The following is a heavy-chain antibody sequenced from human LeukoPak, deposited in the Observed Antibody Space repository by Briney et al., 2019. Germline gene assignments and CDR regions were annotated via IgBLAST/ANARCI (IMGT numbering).Heavy chain of an antibody. D-gene: IGHD3-22*01. CDR3: ARDLYRIVVVPHYFDY. CDR1: GFTFSSYE. J-gene: IGHJ4*02. CDR2: ISNSGSIR. Sequence: GGSLRLSCAASGFTFSSYEMNWVRQAPGKGLEWVSYISNSGSIRKYADSVKGRFTISRDNAKNSLYLQMNSLRAEDTAVYYCARDLYRIVVVPHYFDYWGQGTLVTVSS. V-gene: IGHV3-48*03.